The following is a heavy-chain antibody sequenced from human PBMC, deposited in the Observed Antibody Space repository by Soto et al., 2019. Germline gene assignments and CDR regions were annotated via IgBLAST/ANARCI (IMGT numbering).Heavy chain of an antibody. CDR3: AREGYGVHWGY. V-gene: IGHV4-59*01. CDR2: IYYSGST. D-gene: IGHD4-17*01. Sequence: QVQLQESAPGLVTPSETLALTCTVSGGSISSYYWPWIRQPPGKGLEWIGYIYYSGSTNYSPSLKGRATIPVDTSKNPFSRKLSAVTAEDTAVYYCAREGYGVHWGYWGQGTLVTVSS. J-gene: IGHJ4*02. CDR1: GGSISSYY.